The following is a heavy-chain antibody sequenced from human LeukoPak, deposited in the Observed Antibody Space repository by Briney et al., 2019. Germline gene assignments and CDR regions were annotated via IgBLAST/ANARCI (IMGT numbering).Heavy chain of an antibody. Sequence: GASLRLCCTASGFIFGDHAMSWVRQPPGKGLELVGFISSNTYGRSTEYAASLKGIFIISRDDSTSIAYLQMNSLKTEDTAVYYCTRGPIQLWLYHGMDVWGQGTTVTVSS. V-gene: IGHV3-49*04. CDR3: TRGPIQLWLYHGMDV. CDR2: ISSNTYGRST. J-gene: IGHJ6*02. CDR1: GFIFGDHA. D-gene: IGHD5-18*01.